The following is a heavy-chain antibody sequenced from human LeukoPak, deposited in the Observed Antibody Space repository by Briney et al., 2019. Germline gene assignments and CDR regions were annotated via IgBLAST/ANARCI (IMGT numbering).Heavy chain of an antibody. V-gene: IGHV3-15*01. CDR1: GFTFSNAW. D-gene: IGHD5-12*01. CDR3: TKERGYSGYDFDY. J-gene: IGHJ4*02. CDR2: IKSKTDGGTT. Sequence: GGSLRLSCAASGFTFSNAWMSWVRQAPGKGLEWVGRIKSKTDGGTTDYAAPVKGRFTISRDDSKNTLYLQMNSLEAEDTAVYYCTKERGYSGYDFDYWGQGTLVTVSS.